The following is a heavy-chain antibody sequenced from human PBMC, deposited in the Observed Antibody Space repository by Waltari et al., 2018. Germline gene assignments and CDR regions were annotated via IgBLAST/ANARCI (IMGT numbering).Heavy chain of an antibody. CDR2: IYYGGGT. V-gene: IGHV4-39*07. Sequence: QLQLQESGPGLVKPSETLSLTCTVSGGSVSSSTYDWGWLRQPPGKGLEWIGSIYYGGGTYYNPTLKRRVTISLGTSKNQFSLRLSSVPAADTAVYYCAKVGRTYSSSWYCDYWGQGTLVTVSS. D-gene: IGHD6-13*01. CDR1: GGSVSSSTYD. CDR3: AKVGRTYSSSWYCDY. J-gene: IGHJ4*02.